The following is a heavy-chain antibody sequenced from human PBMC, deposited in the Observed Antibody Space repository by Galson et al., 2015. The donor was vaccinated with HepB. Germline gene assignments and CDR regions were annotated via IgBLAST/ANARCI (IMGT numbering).Heavy chain of an antibody. V-gene: IGHV5-10-1*01. D-gene: IGHD6-13*01. CDR2: IDPSDSYT. Sequence: QSGAEVTKPGESLRISCRGSGYSFTTYWISWVRQMPGKGLEWMGRIDPSDSYTKYSPSFQGHVTISADKSTSTAYLRWSSLKASDTAMYYCARTILGYLDWFDPWGQGTLVTVSS. J-gene: IGHJ5*02. CDR3: ARTILGYLDWFDP. CDR1: GYSFTTYW.